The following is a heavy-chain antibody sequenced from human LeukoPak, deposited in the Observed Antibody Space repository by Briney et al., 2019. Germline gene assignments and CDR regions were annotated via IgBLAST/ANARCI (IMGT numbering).Heavy chain of an antibody. Sequence: SETLSLTCTVSGGSISSSSYYWGWIRQPPGKGLEWIGSIYYSGSTYYNPSLKSRVSISEDTSKNQFSLKLSSVTAADTAVYYCARRTVSSTDQWGQGTLVTVS. CDR1: GGSISSSSYY. CDR2: IYYSGST. CDR3: ARRTVSSTDQ. V-gene: IGHV4-39*01. J-gene: IGHJ4*02. D-gene: IGHD4-17*01.